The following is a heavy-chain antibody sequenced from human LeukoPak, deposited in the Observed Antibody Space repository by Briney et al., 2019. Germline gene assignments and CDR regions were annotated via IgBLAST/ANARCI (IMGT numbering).Heavy chain of an antibody. Sequence: GGTLRLSCAASGFTFSSYGMSWVRQAPGKGLEWVSAISGSGGSTYYADSVKGRFTISRDNSKNTLYLQMNSLRAEDTAVYYCAKSRGGSSGYSYGYFDYWGQGTLVTVSS. J-gene: IGHJ4*02. CDR3: AKSRGGSSGYSYGYFDY. D-gene: IGHD5-18*01. V-gene: IGHV3-23*01. CDR1: GFTFSSYG. CDR2: ISGSGGST.